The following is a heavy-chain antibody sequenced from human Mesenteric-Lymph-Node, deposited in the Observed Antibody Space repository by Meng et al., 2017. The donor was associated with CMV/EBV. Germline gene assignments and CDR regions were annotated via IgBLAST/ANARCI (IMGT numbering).Heavy chain of an antibody. Sequence: SGFTFDTYWMNWVRQGPGKGLMWVSRISSDGRSTSYADSVKGRFTISRDNAKNTVYLQMNSLRAEDTAVYYCATNYNRAVYNWFDPWGQGTLVTVSS. CDR1: GFTFDTYW. V-gene: IGHV3-74*01. J-gene: IGHJ5*02. D-gene: IGHD1-1*01. CDR3: ATNYNRAVYNWFDP. CDR2: ISSDGRST.